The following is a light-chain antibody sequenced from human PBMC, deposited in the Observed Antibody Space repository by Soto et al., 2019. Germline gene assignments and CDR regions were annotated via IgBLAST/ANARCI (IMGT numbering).Light chain of an antibody. CDR3: QSYDSNLSGAV. V-gene: IGLV1-40*01. CDR1: SSNIGAGYD. CDR2: GNS. J-gene: IGLJ2*01. Sequence: QLVLTQPPSVSGAPGQRVTISCTGSSSNIGAGYDVHWYQQLPGTAPKLLIYGNSNRPSGVPDRFSGSKSGTSASLAITGLQAEDEADYYCQSYDSNLSGAVFGGGTKVTVL.